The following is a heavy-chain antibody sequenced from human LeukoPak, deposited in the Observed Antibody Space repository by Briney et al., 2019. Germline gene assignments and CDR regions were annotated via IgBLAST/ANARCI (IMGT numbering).Heavy chain of an antibody. V-gene: IGHV4-61*02. CDR2: IYTSGST. CDR1: GGSISSGSYY. J-gene: IGHJ6*02. CDR3: ARSDIVVVPAAIPPHYYYYGMDV. D-gene: IGHD2-2*01. Sequence: SQSLSLTCTVSGGSISSGSYYWSWLRQPAGKGLEWIGRIYTSGSTNYNPSLKSRVTISVDTSKNQFSLTLSSVTAADTAVYYCARSDIVVVPAAIPPHYYYYGMDVWGQGTTVTVSS.